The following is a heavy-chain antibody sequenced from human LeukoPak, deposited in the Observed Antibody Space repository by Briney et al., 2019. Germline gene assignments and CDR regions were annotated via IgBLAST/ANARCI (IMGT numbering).Heavy chain of an antibody. CDR1: GYSFTSYW. Sequence: GESLKISCKGSGYSFTSYWIGWVRQMPGKGLEWMGIIYPGDSDTRYSPSFQGQVTISADKSISTAYLQWSSLEASDTAMYYCARHDSNLGYCSSTSCPAFDIWGQGTMVTVSS. CDR3: ARHDSNLGYCSSTSCPAFDI. V-gene: IGHV5-51*01. J-gene: IGHJ3*02. CDR2: IYPGDSDT. D-gene: IGHD2-2*01.